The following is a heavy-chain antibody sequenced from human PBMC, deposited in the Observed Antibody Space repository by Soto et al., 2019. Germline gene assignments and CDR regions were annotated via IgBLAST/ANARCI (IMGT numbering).Heavy chain of an antibody. J-gene: IGHJ4*02. CDR1: GGPFSSYG. D-gene: IGHD3-10*01. Sequence: QVQLVQSGSEVKKPGSSVKVSCKASGGPFSSYGLSWVRQAPGQGLEWMGRIIPFGEITNFAQKFQDRVTITADTATSAAYMELRSLKSEYTAVYYCARECPGVKFDFWGQGTLVTVSS. V-gene: IGHV1-69*04. CDR2: IIPFGEIT. CDR3: ARECPGVKFDF.